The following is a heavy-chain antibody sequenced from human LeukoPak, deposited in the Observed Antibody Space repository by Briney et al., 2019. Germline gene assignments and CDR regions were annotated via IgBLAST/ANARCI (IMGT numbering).Heavy chain of an antibody. J-gene: IGHJ3*02. Sequence: SETLSLTCTVSGGSISSSSYYWGWIRQPPGKGLEWIGSIYYSGSTYYNPSLKSRVTISVDTSKNQFSLKLSSVTAADTAVYYCASQIGADAFDIWGQGTMVTVSS. V-gene: IGHV4-39*01. CDR1: GGSISSSSYY. CDR3: ASQIGADAFDI. D-gene: IGHD2-21*01. CDR2: IYYSGST.